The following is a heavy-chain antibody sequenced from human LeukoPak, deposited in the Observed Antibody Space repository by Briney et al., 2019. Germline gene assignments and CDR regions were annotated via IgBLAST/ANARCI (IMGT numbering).Heavy chain of an antibody. Sequence: GESLKISCAASGFTFSSYAMSWVRQAPGKGLEWVSAISGSGGSTYYADSVKGRFTISRDNSKNTLYLQMNSLRAEDTAVYYCAKDPNYDSSGYTFDYWGQGTLVTVSS. CDR2: ISGSGGST. CDR1: GFTFSSYA. CDR3: AKDPNYDSSGYTFDY. D-gene: IGHD3-22*01. J-gene: IGHJ4*02. V-gene: IGHV3-23*01.